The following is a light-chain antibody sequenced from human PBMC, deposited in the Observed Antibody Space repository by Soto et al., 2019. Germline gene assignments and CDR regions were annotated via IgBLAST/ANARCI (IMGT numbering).Light chain of an antibody. J-gene: IGLJ3*02. CDR3: ETWDSNTRV. CDR1: SGHSSYI. Sequence: QSVLTQSSSASASLGSSVKLTCTLSSGHSSYIIAWHQQQPGKAPRYLMKLEGSGSYNKGSGVPDRFSGYSSGADRYLTISNLPFEDEADYYCETWDSNTRVFGGGTKLTVL. V-gene: IGLV4-60*02. CDR2: LEGSGSY.